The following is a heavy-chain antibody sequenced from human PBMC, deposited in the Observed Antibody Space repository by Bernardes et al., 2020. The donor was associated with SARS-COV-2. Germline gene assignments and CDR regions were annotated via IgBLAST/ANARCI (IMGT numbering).Heavy chain of an antibody. V-gene: IGHV1-2*02. J-gene: IGHJ3*02. CDR3: ARGRWLQADAFDI. D-gene: IGHD6-19*01. CDR1: GYTFIAYY. Sequence: ASVKVSCKASGYTFIAYYIHWVRQAPGQGLEWMGWINPNSGGTNHAQMFQGRVAMTRDLSIGTVYMELSSLRYDDTAVYYCARGRWLQADAFDIWGQGTMVTVSS. CDR2: INPNSGGT.